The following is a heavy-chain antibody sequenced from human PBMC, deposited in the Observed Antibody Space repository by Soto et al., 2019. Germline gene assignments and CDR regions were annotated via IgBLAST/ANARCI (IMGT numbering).Heavy chain of an antibody. CDR3: ARGLSNARITPSGY. D-gene: IGHD6-25*01. J-gene: IGHJ4*02. Sequence: EVQLVESGGGLVQDGGSLRLSCAASGFIFSNYWMTWDRQAPGKGLEWVANIKQDGSEIYYVDSVKGRFNISRDNAKNSLYLQMNSLRVEDTAVYYCARGLSNARITPSGYWGQGTLVTFSS. CDR1: GFIFSNYW. V-gene: IGHV3-7*03. CDR2: IKQDGSEI.